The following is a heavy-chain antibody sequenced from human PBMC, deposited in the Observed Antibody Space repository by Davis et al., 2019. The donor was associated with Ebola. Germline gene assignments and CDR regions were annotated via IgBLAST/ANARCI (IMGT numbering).Heavy chain of an antibody. CDR3: ARDKTAVAGTGGFDP. J-gene: IGHJ5*02. D-gene: IGHD6-19*01. CDR2: IIPILGIA. Sequence: SVTVSCKASGGTFSSYAISWVRQAPGQGLEWMGRIIPILGIANYAQKFQGRVTITADKSTSTAYMELSSLRSEDTAVYYCARDKTAVAGTGGFDPWGQGTLVTVSS. V-gene: IGHV1-69*04. CDR1: GGTFSSYA.